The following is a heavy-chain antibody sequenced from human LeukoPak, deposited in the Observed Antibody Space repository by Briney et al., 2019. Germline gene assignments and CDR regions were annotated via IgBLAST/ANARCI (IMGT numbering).Heavy chain of an antibody. CDR1: GGSISSYY. Sequence: SETLSLTCTVSGGSISSYYWSWIRQPPGKGLEWIGYIYYSGSTNYNPSLKSRVTISVDTSKNQFSLKLSSVTAADTAVYYCARSLGAGEGWFDPWGQGTLVTVSS. J-gene: IGHJ5*02. CDR3: ARSLGAGEGWFDP. D-gene: IGHD3-3*01. V-gene: IGHV4-59*12. CDR2: IYYSGST.